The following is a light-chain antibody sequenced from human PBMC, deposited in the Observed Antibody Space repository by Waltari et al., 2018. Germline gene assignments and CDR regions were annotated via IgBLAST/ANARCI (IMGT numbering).Light chain of an antibody. CDR1: SGSIASNY. CDR2: ENN. Sequence: NFMLTQPHSVSESQGKTVTISCTRSSGSIASNYVQWYQQRPGSSPTTVIYENNKRPSGVPDRFSGSIDSSSNSASLTISGLKTEDEADYYCQSYDSSNRGVFGGGTKLTVL. J-gene: IGLJ3*02. CDR3: QSYDSSNRGV. V-gene: IGLV6-57*01.